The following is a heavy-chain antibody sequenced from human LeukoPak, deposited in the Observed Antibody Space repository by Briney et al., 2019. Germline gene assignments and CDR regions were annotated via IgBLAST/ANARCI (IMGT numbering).Heavy chain of an antibody. J-gene: IGHJ6*03. CDR2: IKQDGSEK. Sequence: PGGSLRLSCAASGFTFSSYWMSWVRQAPGKGLEWVANIKQDGSEKYYVDSVKGRFTLSRDNAKNSLYLQMNSLRAEDTAVYYCARSPWGIAAYYMDVWGKGTTVTVSS. V-gene: IGHV3-7*01. D-gene: IGHD6-25*01. CDR1: GFTFSSYW. CDR3: ARSPWGIAAYYMDV.